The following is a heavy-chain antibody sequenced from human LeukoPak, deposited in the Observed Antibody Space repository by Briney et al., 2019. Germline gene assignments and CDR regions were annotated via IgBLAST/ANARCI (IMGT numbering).Heavy chain of an antibody. CDR3: ARESGEAAAGIDY. CDR2: IYTSGST. J-gene: IGHJ4*02. Sequence: PSETLSLTCTVSGGSISSGSYYWSWIRQPAGKGLEWIGRIYTSGSTNYNPSLKSRVTISVDTSKNQFSLKLSSVTAADTAVYYCARESGEAAAGIDYWGQGTLVTVSS. V-gene: IGHV4-61*02. CDR1: GGSISSGSYY. D-gene: IGHD6-13*01.